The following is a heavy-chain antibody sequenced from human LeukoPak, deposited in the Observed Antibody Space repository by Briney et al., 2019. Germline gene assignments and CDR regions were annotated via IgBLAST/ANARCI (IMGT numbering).Heavy chain of an antibody. CDR2: ISYDGSNK. CDR3: AKDRGYCSSTSCYTLSAMDV. D-gene: IGHD2-2*02. Sequence: GGSLRLSCAASGFTFSSYSMTWVRQAPGKGLEWVAVISYDGSNKYYADSVKGRFTISRDNSKNTLYLQMNSLRAEDTAVYYCAKDRGYCSSTSCYTLSAMDVGAKGTRAPVSS. J-gene: IGHJ6*04. CDR1: GFTFSSYS. V-gene: IGHV3-30*18.